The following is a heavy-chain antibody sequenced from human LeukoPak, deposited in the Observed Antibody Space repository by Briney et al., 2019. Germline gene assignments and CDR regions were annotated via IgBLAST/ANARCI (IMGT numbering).Heavy chain of an antibody. Sequence: ASVKVSCKASGYTFTGYYMHWVRQAPGQGLEWMEWINPNSGGTNYAQKFQGRVTMTGDTSISTAYMELSRLRSDDTAVYYCARSGGIRRVKYNWFDPWGQGTLVTVSS. D-gene: IGHD2-15*01. J-gene: IGHJ5*02. V-gene: IGHV1-2*02. CDR3: ARSGGIRRVKYNWFDP. CDR2: INPNSGGT. CDR1: GYTFTGYY.